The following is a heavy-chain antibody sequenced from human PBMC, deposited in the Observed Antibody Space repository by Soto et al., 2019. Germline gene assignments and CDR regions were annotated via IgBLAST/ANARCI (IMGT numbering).Heavy chain of an antibody. CDR1: GLTFSSYG. Sequence: QVQLVESGGGVVQPGRSLRLSCAASGLTFSSYGMHWVRQAPGKGLEWVAVISYYGSNKYYADSVKGRFTISRDNSKNTLYLKMNSLRAEETAVYYCAKGSTAMTYFDYWGQGTLVTVSS. V-gene: IGHV3-30*18. J-gene: IGHJ4*02. CDR3: AKGSTAMTYFDY. CDR2: ISYYGSNK. D-gene: IGHD5-18*01.